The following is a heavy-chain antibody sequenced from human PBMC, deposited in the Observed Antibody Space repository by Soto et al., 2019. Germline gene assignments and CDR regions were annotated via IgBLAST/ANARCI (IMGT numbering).Heavy chain of an antibody. CDR2: INHSGST. V-gene: IGHV4-34*01. CDR1: GGSFSGYY. Sequence: QVQLQQWGAGLLKPSETLSLTCAVYGGSFSGYYWSWIRQPPGKGLEWIGEINHSGSTNYNPSLKSRVTISVDTSKNQFSLKLSSVTAADTAVYYCARKYYYDSSLGYWGQGTLVTVSS. CDR3: ARKYYYDSSLGY. D-gene: IGHD3-22*01. J-gene: IGHJ4*02.